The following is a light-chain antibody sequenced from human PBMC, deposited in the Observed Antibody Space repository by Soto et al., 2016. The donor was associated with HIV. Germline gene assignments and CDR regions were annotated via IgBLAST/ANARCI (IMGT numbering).Light chain of an antibody. J-gene: IGLJ3*02. Sequence: SYVLTQPPSVSVAPGKTASITCGGDNVETQSVHWHQRRPGQAPLLVVFDDSDRPSGIPDRFSGSKSGNTATLTINRVDAGDEADYYCQVWDRRSDHVVFGGGTKLSVL. CDR1: NVETQS. CDR2: DDS. CDR3: QVWDRRSDHVV. V-gene: IGLV3-21*03.